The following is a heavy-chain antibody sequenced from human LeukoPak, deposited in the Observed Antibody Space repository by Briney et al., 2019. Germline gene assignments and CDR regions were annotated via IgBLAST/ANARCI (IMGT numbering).Heavy chain of an antibody. CDR3: ARLFTRAWEYRYGMDV. V-gene: IGHV4-39*02. J-gene: IGHJ6*02. Sequence: SETLALTCTVSGGSIRTDGSYWAWIRQPPGKGLEWIGSIYIDGITHYNSSLQSRVTLSIDTSKNHFSLRLTSVTAADTAVFYCARLFTRAWEYRYGMDVWGQGTAVTVSS. D-gene: IGHD1-26*01. CDR2: IYIDGIT. CDR1: GGSIRTDGSY.